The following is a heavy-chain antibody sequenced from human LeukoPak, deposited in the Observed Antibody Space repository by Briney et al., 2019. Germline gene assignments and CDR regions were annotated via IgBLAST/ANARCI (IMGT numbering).Heavy chain of an antibody. J-gene: IGHJ4*02. CDR2: FDPEDGET. CDR1: GYTLTELS. Sequence: ASVKVSCKVSGYTLTELSMHWVRQAPGKGREWMGGFDPEDGETIYAQKFQGRVTMTEDTSTDTAYMELSSLRSEDTAVYYCATLDSSGCLNYFDYWGQGTLVTVSS. D-gene: IGHD6-19*01. V-gene: IGHV1-24*01. CDR3: ATLDSSGCLNYFDY.